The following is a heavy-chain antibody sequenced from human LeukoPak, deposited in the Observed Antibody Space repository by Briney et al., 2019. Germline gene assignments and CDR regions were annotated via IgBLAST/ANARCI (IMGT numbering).Heavy chain of an antibody. CDR2: IILILDIA. J-gene: IGHJ4*02. CDR1: GCTFNNYI. D-gene: IGHD1-14*01. V-gene: IGHV1-69*04. CDR3: AREPEGLTTESH. Sequence: ASVKVSCKTSGCTFNNYIISWVRQAPGQGLEWVGTIILILDIANYAQEFQGRVAITADTSTSTAYMELSDLGSEDTAVYFCAREPEGLTTESHWGQGTLVTVSS.